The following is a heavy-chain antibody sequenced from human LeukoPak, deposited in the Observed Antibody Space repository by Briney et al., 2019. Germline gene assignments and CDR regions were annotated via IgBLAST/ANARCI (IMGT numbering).Heavy chain of an antibody. CDR3: ARGGYSSPPLDY. V-gene: IGHV1-69*05. CDR1: GGTFSSYA. J-gene: IGHJ4*02. D-gene: IGHD6-13*01. CDR2: IIPIFGTA. Sequence: SVKVSCKASGGTFSSYAISWVRQAPGQGLEWMGGIIPIFGTANYAQKFQGRVTITTDESTSTAYMELGSLRSEDTAVYYCARGGYSSPPLDYWGQGTLVTVSS.